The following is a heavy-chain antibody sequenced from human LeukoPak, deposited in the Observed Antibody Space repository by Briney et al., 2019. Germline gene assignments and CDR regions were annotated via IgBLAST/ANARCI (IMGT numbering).Heavy chain of an antibody. CDR1: GFTFSSYG. D-gene: IGHD2-15*01. V-gene: IGHV3-30*02. J-gene: IGHJ4*02. CDR3: AKILVASNYFDY. CDR2: IRYDGSNK. Sequence: PGGSLRLSCAASGFTFSSYGMHWVRQAPGKGLEWVAFIRYDGSNKYYADSVKGRFTISRDNSKNTLYLQINSLRAEDTAVYYCAKILVASNYFDYWGQGTLVTVSS.